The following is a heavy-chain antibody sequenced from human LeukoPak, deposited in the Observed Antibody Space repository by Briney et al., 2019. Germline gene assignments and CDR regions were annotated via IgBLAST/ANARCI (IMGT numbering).Heavy chain of an antibody. V-gene: IGHV4-34*01. D-gene: IGHD3-22*01. J-gene: IGHJ4*02. CDR1: GGSVSGYY. CDR2: INHSGST. CDR3: ARDSSGYPFDY. Sequence: PSETLSLTCAVYGGSVSGYYWSWIRQPPGKGLEWIGEINHSGSTNYNPSLKSRVTISVDTSKNQFSLKLSSVTAADTAVYYCARDSSGYPFDYWGQGTLVTVSS.